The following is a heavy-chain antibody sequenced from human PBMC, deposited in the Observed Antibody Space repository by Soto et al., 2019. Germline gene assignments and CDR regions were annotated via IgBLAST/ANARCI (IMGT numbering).Heavy chain of an antibody. CDR2: ISSSSSTT. J-gene: IGHJ6*02. V-gene: IGHV3-48*01. CDR3: AKAGGAGSYKRGMDV. CDR1: GFTFSSYS. Sequence: GSLRLSCAASGFTFSSYSMNWVRQAPGKGLEWVSYISSSSSTTYYADSVKGRFTISRDNSKNTLDLQMNSLRAEDTAVYYCAKAGGAGSYKRGMDVWGQGTTVTVSS. D-gene: IGHD3-10*01.